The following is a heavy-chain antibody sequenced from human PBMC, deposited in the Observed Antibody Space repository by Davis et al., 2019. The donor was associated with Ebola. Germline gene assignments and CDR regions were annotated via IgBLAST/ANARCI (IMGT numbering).Heavy chain of an antibody. CDR2: ISSSGTTI. J-gene: IGHJ5*02. V-gene: IGHV3-11*01. CDR1: GFTFSDYY. CDR3: ARGNLDLRFLEWLPPANNWFDP. Sequence: WGSLRLSCAAFGFTFSDYYMSWIRQAPGKGLEWVSYISSSGTTIYYADSVKGRFTMSRDNAKKSLYLQMNSLRAEDTAVYYCARGNLDLRFLEWLPPANNWFDPWGQGTLVTVSS. D-gene: IGHD3-3*01.